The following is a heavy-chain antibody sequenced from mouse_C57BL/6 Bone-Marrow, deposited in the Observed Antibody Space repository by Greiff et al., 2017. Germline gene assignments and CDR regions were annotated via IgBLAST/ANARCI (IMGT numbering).Heavy chain of an antibody. Sequence: EVQLQQSGAELVKPGASVKLSCTASGFNINDYYMHWVKQRPEQGLEWIGRIDPEDGETKYAPKFQGKATITADPSSNTAYLQLSSLTSADTAVYYCAGLEVHLLLRYHWYFDVWGTGTAVTVSS. CDR3: AGLEVHLLLRYHWYFDV. CDR1: GFNINDYY. D-gene: IGHD1-1*01. J-gene: IGHJ1*03. CDR2: IDPEDGET. V-gene: IGHV14-2*01.